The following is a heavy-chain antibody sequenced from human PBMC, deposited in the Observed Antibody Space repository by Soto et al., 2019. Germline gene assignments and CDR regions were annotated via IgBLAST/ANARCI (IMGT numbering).Heavy chain of an antibody. CDR1: GYTFTSYA. D-gene: IGHD2-2*01. J-gene: IGHJ4*02. Sequence: QVPLVQSGAEVKKPGASVKVSCKASGYTFTSYAMHWVRQAPGQRLEWMGWINAGNGNTKYSQKFQGRVTITRDTSASTAYMELSSLRSEDTAVYYCARDLTYCSSTSCYAEVLNYWGQGTLVTVSS. CDR2: INAGNGNT. CDR3: ARDLTYCSSTSCYAEVLNY. V-gene: IGHV1-3*01.